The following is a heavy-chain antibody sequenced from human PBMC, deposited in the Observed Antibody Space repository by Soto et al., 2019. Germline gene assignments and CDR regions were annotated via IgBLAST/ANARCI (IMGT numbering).Heavy chain of an antibody. J-gene: IGHJ6*02. CDR1: GFAFSSHA. CDR3: AKGLVATTTPNYYYYYYGMDV. CDR2: ISGSGGST. V-gene: IGHV3-23*01. D-gene: IGHD5-12*01. Sequence: GGSLRLSCAASGFAFSSHAMSWVRQAPGKGLEWVSAISGSGGSTYYADSVKGRFTISRDNSKNTLYLQMNSLRAEDTAVYYCAKGLVATTTPNYYYYYYGMDVWGQGTTVTVSS.